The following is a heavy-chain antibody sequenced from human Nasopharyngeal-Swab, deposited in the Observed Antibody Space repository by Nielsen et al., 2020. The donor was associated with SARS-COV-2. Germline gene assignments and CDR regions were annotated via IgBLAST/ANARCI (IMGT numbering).Heavy chain of an antibody. J-gene: IGHJ6*03. Sequence: WVRQAPGQGLEWMGWISAYNGNTNYAQKLQGRVTMTTDTSASTAYMELSSLRSEDTAVYYCARDGPSQYYDILTGSGRDYYYYYMDVWGKGTTVTVSS. D-gene: IGHD3-9*01. CDR3: ARDGPSQYYDILTGSGRDYYYYYMDV. V-gene: IGHV1-18*01. CDR2: ISAYNGNT.